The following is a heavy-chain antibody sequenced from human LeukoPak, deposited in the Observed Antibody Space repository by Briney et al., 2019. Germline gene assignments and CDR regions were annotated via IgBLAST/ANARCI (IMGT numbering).Heavy chain of an antibody. D-gene: IGHD2-2*01. CDR2: ISSSTYI. Sequence: PVGSLRLSCAASGFTFDSYGMNWVRQAPGKGLEWISSISSSTYIYYADSVKGRFTISRDNAKNSLYLQMNSLRAEDTAVYYCARAYCSSTRCSYYFDSWGQGTLVAVSS. CDR1: GFTFDSYG. CDR3: ARAYCSSTRCSYYFDS. V-gene: IGHV3-21*01. J-gene: IGHJ4*02.